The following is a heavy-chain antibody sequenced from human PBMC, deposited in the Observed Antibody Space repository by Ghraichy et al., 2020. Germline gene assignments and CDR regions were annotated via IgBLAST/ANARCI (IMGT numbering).Heavy chain of an antibody. CDR1: GFTFSSYS. Sequence: GGSLRLSCAASGFTFSSYSMNWVRQAPGKGLEWVSSISSSSSYIYYADSVKGRFTISRDNAKNSLYLQMNSLRAEDTAVYYCARGRDSSGWYGRYWGQGTLVTVSS. D-gene: IGHD6-19*01. CDR3: ARGRDSSGWYGRY. CDR2: ISSSSSYI. V-gene: IGHV3-21*01. J-gene: IGHJ4*02.